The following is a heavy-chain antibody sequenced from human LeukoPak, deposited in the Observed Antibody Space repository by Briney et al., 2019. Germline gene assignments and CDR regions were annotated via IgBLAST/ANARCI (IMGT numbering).Heavy chain of an antibody. D-gene: IGHD6-19*01. V-gene: IGHV3-23*01. CDR3: ARTAGYSSGWYSYYFDY. Sequence: PGGSLRLSCAASGFTFSSYAMSWVRQAPGKGLEWVSFISSSTGSTYYADSVKGRFTISRDNAKNSLYLQMNSLRAEDTAVYYCARTAGYSSGWYSYYFDYWGQGTLVTVSS. J-gene: IGHJ4*02. CDR1: GFTFSSYA. CDR2: ISSSTGST.